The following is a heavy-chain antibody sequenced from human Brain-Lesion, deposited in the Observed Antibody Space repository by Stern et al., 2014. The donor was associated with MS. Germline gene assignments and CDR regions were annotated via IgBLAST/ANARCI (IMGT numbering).Heavy chain of an antibody. V-gene: IGHV1-8*01. D-gene: IGHD2-2*01. CDR1: GYTFSSYD. CDR3: ARAVRNQLLSEY. CDR2: MNPYSGNT. Sequence: DQLVESGAEVKKPGASVKVSCKASGYTFSSYDLTWVRQASGHGLEWMGWMNPYSGNTGYAQKFKGRVSMTSDPSISTVYMELTSLTSDDTAVYFCARAVRNQLLSEYWGQGTLVTVSS. J-gene: IGHJ4*02.